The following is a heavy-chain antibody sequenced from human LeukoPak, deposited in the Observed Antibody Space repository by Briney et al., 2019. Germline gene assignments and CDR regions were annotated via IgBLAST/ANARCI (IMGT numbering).Heavy chain of an antibody. D-gene: IGHD3-22*01. CDR2: IIPIFGTT. J-gene: IGHJ4*02. CDR3: ALKITYYYDSSGYYSEYYFDY. Sequence: SVKVSCKASGGTFSSYAISWVRQAPGQGLEWMGRIIPIFGTTNYAQKFQGRVTITTDESTSTAYMELSSLRSEDTAVYYCALKITYYYDSSGYYSEYYFDYWGQGTLVTVSS. V-gene: IGHV1-69*05. CDR1: GGTFSSYA.